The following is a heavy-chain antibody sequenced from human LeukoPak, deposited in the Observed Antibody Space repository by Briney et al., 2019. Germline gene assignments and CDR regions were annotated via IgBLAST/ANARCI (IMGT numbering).Heavy chain of an antibody. CDR1: GFTFSKYA. CDR3: AKETSITGAGDF. V-gene: IGHV3-23*01. D-gene: IGHD1-20*01. CDR2: ISASGLST. J-gene: IGHJ4*02. Sequence: PGGSLRLSCVASGFTFSKYAMSWVRQAPGKGLEYVSPISASGLSTYYTVSVRGRFTNSRDNSKNTLYLQMHSLRAEDTAVYYCAKETSITGAGDFWGQGALVTVSS.